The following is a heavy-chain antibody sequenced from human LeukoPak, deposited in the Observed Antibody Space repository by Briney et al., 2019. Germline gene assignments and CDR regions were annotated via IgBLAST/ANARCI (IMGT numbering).Heavy chain of an antibody. CDR1: GGSISSSDYY. CDR3: AREGWLQLDY. Sequence: SETLSLTCTVSGGSISSSDYYWSWIRQPPGKGLEWIGYIYYSGSTSYSPSLKSRVTISVDTSKNQFSLKLSSVTAADTAVYYCAREGWLQLDYWGQGTLVTVSS. D-gene: IGHD5-24*01. CDR2: IYYSGST. V-gene: IGHV4-30-4*01. J-gene: IGHJ4*02.